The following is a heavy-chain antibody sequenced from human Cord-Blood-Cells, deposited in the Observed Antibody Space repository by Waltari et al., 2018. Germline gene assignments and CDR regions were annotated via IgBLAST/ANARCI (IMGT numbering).Heavy chain of an antibody. J-gene: IGHJ6*02. CDR2: ISSSSSYI. CDR1: GLTFSSYS. V-gene: IGHV3-21*01. CDR3: ARDSTAAARPYPYYYYGMDV. Sequence: EVQLVESGGGLVKPGGSLRLSCAASGLTFSSYSLNWVRQAPGQGLEWVSSISSSSSYIYYADSVKGRFTISRDNAKNSLYLQMNSLRAEDTAVYYCARDSTAAARPYPYYYYGMDVWGQGTTVTVSS. D-gene: IGHD6-13*01.